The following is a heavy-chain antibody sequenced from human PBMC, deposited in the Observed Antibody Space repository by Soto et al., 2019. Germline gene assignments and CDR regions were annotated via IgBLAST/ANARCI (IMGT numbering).Heavy chain of an antibody. Sequence: PSETLSLTCTVSGGSISSYYWSWIRQPPGKGLEWIGYIYYSGSTNYNPSLKSRVTISVDTSKNQFSLKLSSVTAADTAVYYCARRKYGFLEWSASPDYYYYYMDVWGKGTTVTVSS. J-gene: IGHJ6*03. CDR2: IYYSGST. CDR1: GGSISSYY. CDR3: ARRKYGFLEWSASPDYYYYYMDV. D-gene: IGHD3-3*01. V-gene: IGHV4-59*08.